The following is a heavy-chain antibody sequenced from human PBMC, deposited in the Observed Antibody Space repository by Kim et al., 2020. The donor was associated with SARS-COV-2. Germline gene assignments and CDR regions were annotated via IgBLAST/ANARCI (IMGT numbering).Heavy chain of an antibody. V-gene: IGHV4-34*01. CDR1: GGSFSGYF. Sequence: SETLSLTCAVYGGSFSGYFWTWIRQPPGKGLEWIGEINHSGSTNYNPSLKSRVTISVDTSKNQFSLKLSSVTAADTAVYYCARVPFLRDFWSGFYYYYMDVGGKGTTVTVSS. CDR3: ARVPFLRDFWSGFYYYYMDV. J-gene: IGHJ6*03. CDR2: INHSGST. D-gene: IGHD3-3*01.